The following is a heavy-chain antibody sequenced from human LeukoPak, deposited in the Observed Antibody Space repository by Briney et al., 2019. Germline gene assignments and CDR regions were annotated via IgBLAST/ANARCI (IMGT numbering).Heavy chain of an antibody. CDR1: GGSFSGYY. CDR2: INHSGST. Sequence: SETLSLTCAVYGGSFSGYYWSWIRQPPGKGLEWIGEINHSGSTNYNPSLKSRVTISVDTSKNQFSLKLTSVTAADTAVYYCAREGPMFDSGSYSKSLGYWGQGILVTVSS. V-gene: IGHV4-34*01. J-gene: IGHJ4*02. D-gene: IGHD3-10*01. CDR3: AREGPMFDSGSYSKSLGY.